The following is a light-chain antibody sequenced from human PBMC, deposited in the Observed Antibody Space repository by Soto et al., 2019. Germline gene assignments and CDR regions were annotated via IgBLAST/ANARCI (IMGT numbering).Light chain of an antibody. V-gene: IGKV3-11*01. CDR2: DAS. CDR3: QQRSSWTLLWT. Sequence: EIVLTQSPATLSFSPGERATLSCRASQSVSTNLAWYQQKPGQAPRLLIYDASNRATGIPARFSGSGSGTDFTLTISSLEPEDFAVYYCQQRSSWTLLWTFGGGTKVELK. CDR1: QSVSTN. J-gene: IGKJ4*01.